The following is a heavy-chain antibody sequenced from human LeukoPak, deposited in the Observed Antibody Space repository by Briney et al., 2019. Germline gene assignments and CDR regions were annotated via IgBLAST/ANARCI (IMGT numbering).Heavy chain of an antibody. CDR2: INHSGST. V-gene: IGHV4-34*01. Sequence: KPSETLSLTCAVYGGSFSGYYWSWIRQPPGKGLEWIGEINHSGSTNYNPSLKSRVTISVDTSKNQFSLKLSSVTAADTAVYYCARWRSYLISRAFDIWGQGTMVTVSS. J-gene: IGHJ3*02. CDR1: GGSFSGYY. D-gene: IGHD3-16*02. CDR3: ARWRSYLISRAFDI.